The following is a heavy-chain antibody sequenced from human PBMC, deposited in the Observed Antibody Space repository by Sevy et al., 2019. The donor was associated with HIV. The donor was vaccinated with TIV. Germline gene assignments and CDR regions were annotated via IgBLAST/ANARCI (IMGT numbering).Heavy chain of an antibody. Sequence: GGSLRLSCAASGIIVSNSYISWVRQAPGKGLEWVSVTYSVGMTHNADSVKGRLTISRDDAKNTLYFQMDTVRAEDTAVYYCARVLGRDSGYGMDVWGQGTTVNVSS. CDR1: GIIVSNSY. V-gene: IGHV3-53*01. CDR3: ARVLGRDSGYGMDV. J-gene: IGHJ6*02. D-gene: IGHD2-21*01. CDR2: TYSVGMT.